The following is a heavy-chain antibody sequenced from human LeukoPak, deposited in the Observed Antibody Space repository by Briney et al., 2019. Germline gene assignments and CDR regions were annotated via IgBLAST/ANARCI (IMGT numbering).Heavy chain of an antibody. CDR3: ARDDDERYFQH. CDR1: GGSISSYY. V-gene: IGHV4-59*01. CDR2: IYYSGST. J-gene: IGHJ1*01. Sequence: SETLSLTCTVSGGSISSYYWSWIRQPPGKGLEWIGYIYYSGSTNYNPSLKSRVTISVDTSKNQFSLKLSSVTAADTAVYYCARDDDERYFQHWGQGTLVTVSS.